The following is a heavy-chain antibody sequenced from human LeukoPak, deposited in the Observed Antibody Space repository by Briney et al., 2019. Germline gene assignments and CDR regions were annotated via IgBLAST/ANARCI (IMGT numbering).Heavy chain of an antibody. Sequence: GGSLRPSCAASGFTFSSDAMSWVRQAPGKGLEWVSVISGVGGTTYYSDSVKGRFTISRDNSKNTLYLQMNSLRAEDTAVYYCAKASTFGELNRPFDYWGQGTLVTVSS. J-gene: IGHJ4*02. D-gene: IGHD3-10*01. CDR3: AKASTFGELNRPFDY. CDR2: ISGVGGTT. V-gene: IGHV3-23*01. CDR1: GFTFSSDA.